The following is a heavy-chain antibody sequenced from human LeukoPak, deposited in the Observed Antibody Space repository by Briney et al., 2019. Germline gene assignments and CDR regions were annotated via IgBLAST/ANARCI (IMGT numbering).Heavy chain of an antibody. D-gene: IGHD3-16*01. CDR2: IKEDGREK. CDR1: GLTFSGYD. J-gene: IGHJ3*01. Sequence: GGSLRLSCAASGLTFSGYDMHWVRQAPGKGLEWVASIKEDGREKLYVESLEGRLTIARDNAKESLHLQMRNLRVEDTAVYYCTRALGHSVLAFDVWGQGKVVIVS. V-gene: IGHV3-7*03. CDR3: TRALGHSVLAFDV.